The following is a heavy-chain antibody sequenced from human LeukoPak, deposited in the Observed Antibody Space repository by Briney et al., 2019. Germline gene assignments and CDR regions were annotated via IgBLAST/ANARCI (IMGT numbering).Heavy chain of an antibody. CDR1: GGSFSGYY. V-gene: IGHV4-34*01. CDR3: ARGPTVTTDY. CDR2: INHSGST. Sequence: SETLSLTCAVYGGSFSGYYWSWIRQPPGKGLEWIGEINHSGSTNYNPSLKSRVTISVDMSKNQFSLKLSSVAAADTAVYYCARGPTVTTDYWGQGSLVTVSS. J-gene: IGHJ4*02. D-gene: IGHD4-17*01.